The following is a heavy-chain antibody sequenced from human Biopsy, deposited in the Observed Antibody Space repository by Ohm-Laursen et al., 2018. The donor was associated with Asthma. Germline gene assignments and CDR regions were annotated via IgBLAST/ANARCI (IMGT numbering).Heavy chain of an antibody. CDR2: ISFDGSNK. J-gene: IGHJ4*02. D-gene: IGHD1-26*01. Sequence: SPRLSCSASGFTFSNYGMHWVRQAPGKGLDWVAVISFDGSNKNYTDSVKGRFTISRDNSRNTLHLQMNSLRAEDTAVYYCAKDVFPGWELRRGPDYWGQGTLGTVSS. CDR1: GFTFSNYG. CDR3: AKDVFPGWELRRGPDY. V-gene: IGHV3-30*18.